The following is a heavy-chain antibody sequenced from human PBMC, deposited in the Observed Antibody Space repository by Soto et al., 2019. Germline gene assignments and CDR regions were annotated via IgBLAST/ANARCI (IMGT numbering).Heavy chain of an antibody. J-gene: IGHJ4*02. V-gene: IGHV1-2*04. D-gene: IGHD6-19*01. CDR3: ARGYGGWSSVAYFDY. CDR1: GYTFTGYY. Sequence: QVQLVQSGAEVKKPGASVKVSCKASGYTFTGYYMHWVRQAPGQGLEWMGWINPNSGGTNYAQKFQGWVTMTRDTSISTAYMELSRLRSDDTAVYYCARGYGGWSSVAYFDYWGQGTLVTVSS. CDR2: INPNSGGT.